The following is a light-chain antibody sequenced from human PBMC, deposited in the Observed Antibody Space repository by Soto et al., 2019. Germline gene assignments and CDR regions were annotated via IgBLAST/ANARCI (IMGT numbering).Light chain of an antibody. CDR2: SNN. V-gene: IGLV1-44*01. Sequence: QSVLTQPPSASGTCGQRVTISCSGNSSNIGSNPGTAPKLLIYSNNQRPSGVPDRFSGSKSGTSASLAISGPQSEDEADYYCAAWDDSLNGQVFGGGTQLTVL. CDR1: SSNIGSN. J-gene: IGLJ2*01. CDR3: AAWDDSLNGQV.